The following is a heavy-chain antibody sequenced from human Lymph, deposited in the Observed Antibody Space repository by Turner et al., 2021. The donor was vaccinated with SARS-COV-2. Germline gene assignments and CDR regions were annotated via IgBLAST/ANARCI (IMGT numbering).Heavy chain of an antibody. CDR2: ISYDGSNI. J-gene: IGHJ6*02. D-gene: IGHD3-3*01. CDR3: AKVRSIFGVVIGGMDV. CDR1: GFTFSGYG. V-gene: IGHV3-30*18. Sequence: QVQLVESWGGVVQPGRSLRLSCAASGFTFSGYGMHWVRQAPGKGLGWVAVISYDGSNIYYADSVKGRFTISRDNSKNTLYLEMNSLRAEDTAVYYCAKVRSIFGVVIGGMDVWGQGTTVTVSS.